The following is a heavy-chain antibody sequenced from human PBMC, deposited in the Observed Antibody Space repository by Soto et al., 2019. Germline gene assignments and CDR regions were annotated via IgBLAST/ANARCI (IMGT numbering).Heavy chain of an antibody. J-gene: IGHJ5*02. CDR1: GYTFTSYD. CDR2: MNPNSGNT. Sequence: QVQLVQSGAEVKKPGASVKVSCKASGYTFTSYDINWVRQATGQGLEWMGWMNPNSGNTGYAQKFQGRVTMTRNTSTSTAYMELSSLRSEDTAVYYCARESSAAGTGWFDPWGQGTLVTISS. CDR3: ARESSAAGTGWFDP. D-gene: IGHD6-13*01. V-gene: IGHV1-8*01.